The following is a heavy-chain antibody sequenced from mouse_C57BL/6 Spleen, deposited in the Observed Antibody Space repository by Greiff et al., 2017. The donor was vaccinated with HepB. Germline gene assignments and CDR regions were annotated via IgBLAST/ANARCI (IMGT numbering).Heavy chain of an antibody. Sequence: VQLQQSGAELVKPGASVKLSCKASGYTFTSYWMQWVKQRPGQGLEWIGEIDPSDSYTNYNQKFKGKATLTVDTSSSTAYMQLSSLTSEDSAVYYCARRGTWYFDVWGTGTTVTVSS. CDR3: ARRGTWYFDV. J-gene: IGHJ1*03. CDR2: IDPSDSYT. D-gene: IGHD3-3*01. V-gene: IGHV1-50*01. CDR1: GYTFTSYW.